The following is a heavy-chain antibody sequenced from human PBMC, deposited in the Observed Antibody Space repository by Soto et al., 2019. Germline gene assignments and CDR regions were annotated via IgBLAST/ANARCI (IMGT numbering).Heavy chain of an antibody. CDR2: MYYGGRT. CDR3: ARGTPSPLIVRSSRGPWFDP. J-gene: IGHJ5*02. CDR1: GGSISSYY. D-gene: IGHD2-15*01. V-gene: IGHV4-59*08. Sequence: PSETQSHTCTVAGGSISSYYSILLRPPPGKGLEWIGYMYYGGRTNYNPSLKSRVTISVDTSKMQVSLKLSSVTAADTAVYFCARGTPSPLIVRSSRGPWFDPWGQGTLVTVSS.